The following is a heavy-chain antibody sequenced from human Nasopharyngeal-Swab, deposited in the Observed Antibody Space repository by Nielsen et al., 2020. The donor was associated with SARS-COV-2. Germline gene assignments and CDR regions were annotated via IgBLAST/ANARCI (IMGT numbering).Heavy chain of an antibody. J-gene: IGHJ6*02. CDR1: GFTFSDYY. Sequence: GESLKISCAASGFTFSDYYMSWIRQAPGKGLEWVSYISSSGSTIYYADSVKGRFTISRDNAKNSLYLQMNSLRAEDTAVYYCASTYNYYGDYYYGMDVRGQGTTVTVSS. V-gene: IGHV3-11*04. CDR3: ASTYNYYGDYYYGMDV. CDR2: ISSSGSTI. D-gene: IGHD1-20*01.